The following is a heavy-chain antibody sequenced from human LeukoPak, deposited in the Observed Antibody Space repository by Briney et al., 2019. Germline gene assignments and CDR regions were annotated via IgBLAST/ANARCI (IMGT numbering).Heavy chain of an antibody. CDR3: ARGPSHGGTYFDS. CDR1: GGFISNYY. V-gene: IGHV4-4*07. D-gene: IGHD2-15*01. J-gene: IGHJ4*02. Sequence: SGTLSLTCTVSGGFISNYYWSWIRQPAGKELEWIGRIHSSGNTLHNPSLTSRVTMSVDTSKNQFSLKLSSATAADTAVYYCARGPSHGGTYFDSWGQGIPVTVSS. CDR2: IHSSGNT.